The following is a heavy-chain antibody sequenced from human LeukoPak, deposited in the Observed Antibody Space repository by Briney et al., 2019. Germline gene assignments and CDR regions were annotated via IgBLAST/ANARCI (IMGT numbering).Heavy chain of an antibody. CDR1: GFTFSSYW. Sequence: GGSLRLSCAASGFTFSSYWMHWVRQAPGKGLVWVSRINSDGSSTTYADSVKGRFTISRDNAKNTLYLQMNSLRAEDTAVYYCARVVARLGAFDIWGQGTMLTVYS. D-gene: IGHD6-25*01. J-gene: IGHJ3*02. V-gene: IGHV3-74*01. CDR3: ARVVARLGAFDI. CDR2: INSDGSST.